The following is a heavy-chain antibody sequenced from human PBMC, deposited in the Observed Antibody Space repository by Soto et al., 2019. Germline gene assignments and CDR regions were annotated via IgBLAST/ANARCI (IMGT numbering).Heavy chain of an antibody. J-gene: IGHJ5*02. CDR1: GYTFTSYG. D-gene: IGHD2-21*02. CDR3: ARDLVEFCGGDCYSSWFDP. Sequence: ASVKVSCKASGYTFTSYGISWVRQAPGQGLEWMGWISAYNGNTNYAQKLQGRVTMTTDTSTSTAYLELRSLSSDDTAVYYCARDLVEFCGGDCYSSWFDPWGQGTLVTVSS. CDR2: ISAYNGNT. V-gene: IGHV1-18*01.